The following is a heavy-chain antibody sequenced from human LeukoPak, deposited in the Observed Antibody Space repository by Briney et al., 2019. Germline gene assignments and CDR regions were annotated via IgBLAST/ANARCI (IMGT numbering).Heavy chain of an antibody. CDR1: GGSFSAYY. Sequence: PSETLSLTCAVYGGSFSAYYWSWIRQPPGKGLEWIGEINHSGSTNYNPSLKSRVTISVDTSKNQFSLKLSSVTAADTAVYYCARYGRVVPAALNFDYWGQGTLVTVSS. V-gene: IGHV4-34*01. CDR3: ARYGRVVPAALNFDY. J-gene: IGHJ4*02. D-gene: IGHD2-2*01. CDR2: INHSGST.